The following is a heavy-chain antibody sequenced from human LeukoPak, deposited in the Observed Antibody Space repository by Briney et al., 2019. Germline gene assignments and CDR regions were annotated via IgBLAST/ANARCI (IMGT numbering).Heavy chain of an antibody. V-gene: IGHV3-30*02. CDR3: AKSSDLLTGYYSYFEY. CDR2: YDGSNE. J-gene: IGHJ4*01. CDR1: GFRFSNYA. Sequence: GGSLRLSCAASGFRFSNYAMHWVRQAPGRGWSGWHLYDGSNEYYADSVKGRFTISRDNSKNTLYMQMNSLRAEDTAVYYCAKSSDLLTGYYSYFEYWGHGTLVTVAS. D-gene: IGHD3-9*01.